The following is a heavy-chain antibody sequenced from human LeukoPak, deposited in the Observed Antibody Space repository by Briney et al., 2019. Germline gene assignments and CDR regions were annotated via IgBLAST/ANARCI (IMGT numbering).Heavy chain of an antibody. CDR2: ISYDGSNK. CDR1: GFTFSSYG. Sequence: GGSLRLSCAASGFTFSSYGMHWVRQASGKGLEWVAVISYDGSNKYYADSVKGRFTISRDNSKNTLYLQMNSLRAEDTAVYYCAKEGYGDYRFDYWGQGTLVTVSS. CDR3: AKEGYGDYRFDY. J-gene: IGHJ4*02. V-gene: IGHV3-30*18. D-gene: IGHD4-17*01.